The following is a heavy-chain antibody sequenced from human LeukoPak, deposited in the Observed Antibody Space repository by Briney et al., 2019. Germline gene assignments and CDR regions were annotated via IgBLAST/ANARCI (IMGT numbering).Heavy chain of an antibody. Sequence: SETLSLTCTVSGGSVSSYYWSWIRQPAGKGLERIGRIYTSGSTNYNPSLKSRVTMSVDTSKNQFSLKLSSVTAADTAVYYCARDRGGSYYSWFDPWGQGTLVTVSS. D-gene: IGHD1-26*01. CDR2: IYTSGST. J-gene: IGHJ5*02. V-gene: IGHV4-4*07. CDR1: GGSVSSYY. CDR3: ARDRGGSYYSWFDP.